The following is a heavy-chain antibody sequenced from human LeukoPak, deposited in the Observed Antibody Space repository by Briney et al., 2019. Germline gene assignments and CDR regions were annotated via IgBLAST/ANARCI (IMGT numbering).Heavy chain of an antibody. D-gene: IGHD3-3*01. V-gene: IGHV3-11*04. CDR1: GSTFSDYY. CDR2: ISSSGSTI. J-gene: IGHJ4*02. CDR3: ARDREYDFWSGYYDY. Sequence: PGGSLRLSCAASGSTFSDYYMSWIRQAPGKGLEWVSYISSSGSTIYYADSVKGRFTISRDNAKNSLYLQMNSLRAEDTAEYYCARDREYDFWSGYYDYWGQGTLVTVSS.